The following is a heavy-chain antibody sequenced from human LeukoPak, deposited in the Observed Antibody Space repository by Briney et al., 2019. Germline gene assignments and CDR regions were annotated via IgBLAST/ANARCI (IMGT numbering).Heavy chain of an antibody. CDR2: LYTGCRT. V-gene: IGHV3-66*01. Sequence: GGSLRLSCVASGFSDSSNYMTWVRQAPGKGLEWVSVLYTGCRTYYADSVKGRFTISRDNSKNTAYLQMNSLRAEDTAAYYCARGRYSETYDSWFDPWGEGTLVTVSS. D-gene: IGHD1-26*01. J-gene: IGHJ5*02. CDR3: ARGRYSETYDSWFDP. CDR1: GFSDSSNY.